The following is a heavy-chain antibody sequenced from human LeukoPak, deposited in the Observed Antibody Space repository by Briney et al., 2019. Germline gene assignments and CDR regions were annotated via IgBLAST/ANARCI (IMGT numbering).Heavy chain of an antibody. V-gene: IGHV3-23*01. CDR3: AKGVVDYYDSSGYYPSDL. CDR1: GFTFSSYA. D-gene: IGHD3-22*01. CDR2: ISGSGLTP. J-gene: IGHJ5*02. Sequence: PGGSLRLSCAASGFTFSSYAMTWVRQAPGQGLKWVSAISGSGLTPYYADSVKGRFAISRDNSNSTLSLQMNSLRAEDTAIYYCAKGVVDYYDSSGYYPSDLWGQGTLVTVSS.